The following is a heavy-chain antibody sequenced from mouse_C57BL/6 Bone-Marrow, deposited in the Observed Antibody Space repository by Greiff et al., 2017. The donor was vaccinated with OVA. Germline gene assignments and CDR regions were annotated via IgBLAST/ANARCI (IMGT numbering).Heavy chain of an antibody. V-gene: IGHV14-4*01. J-gene: IGHJ1*03. CDR1: GFNIKDDY. CDR2: IDPENGDT. D-gene: IGHD2-4*01. Sequence: VQLQQSGAELVRPGASVKLSCTASGFNIKDDYMHWVKQRPEQGLEWIGWIDPENGDTEYASKFQGKATITADTSSNTAYLQLSSLTSEDTAVYYCAPVYYDYDGGYFEVRGTGTTVTVSS. CDR3: APVYYDYDGGYFEV.